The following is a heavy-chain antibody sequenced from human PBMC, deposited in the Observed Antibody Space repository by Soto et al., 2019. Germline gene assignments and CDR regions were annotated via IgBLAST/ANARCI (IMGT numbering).Heavy chain of an antibody. J-gene: IGHJ6*03. CDR1: GGSFSGYY. V-gene: IGHV4-34*01. Sequence: QVQLQQWGAGLLKPSETLSLTCAVYGGSFSGYYWSWIRQPPGKGLEWIGEINHSGSTNYNPSLKSRVTISVDTSKNQFSLKLSSVTAADTAVYYCARGTKPYCSSTSCSAYYYMDVWGKGTTVTVSS. CDR2: INHSGST. CDR3: ARGTKPYCSSTSCSAYYYMDV. D-gene: IGHD2-2*01.